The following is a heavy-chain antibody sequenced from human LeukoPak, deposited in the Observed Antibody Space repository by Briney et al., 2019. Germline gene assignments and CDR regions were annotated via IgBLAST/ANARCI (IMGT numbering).Heavy chain of an antibody. Sequence: GASVKVSCKASGYTFTSYDINWVRQATGQGLEWMGWMNPNSGNTGYAQKFQGRVTMTRNTSISTAYMELSSLRSEDTAVYYCARGKAGRVVAPAAQARSYYMDVWGKGTTVTVSS. V-gene: IGHV1-8*01. J-gene: IGHJ6*03. CDR1: GYTFTSYD. CDR3: ARGKAGRVVAPAAQARSYYMDV. CDR2: MNPNSGNT. D-gene: IGHD2-2*01.